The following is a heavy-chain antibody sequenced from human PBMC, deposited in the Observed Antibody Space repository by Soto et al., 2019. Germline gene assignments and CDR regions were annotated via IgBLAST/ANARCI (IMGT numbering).Heavy chain of an antibody. J-gene: IGHJ4*02. CDR1: GFTFDDYA. CDR3: AKDMTDADGSGSYPLFDY. D-gene: IGHD3-10*01. Sequence: GGSLRLSCAASGFTFDDYAMHWVRQAPGKGLEWVSGISWNSGSIGYADSVKGRFTISRDNAKNSLYLQMNSLRAEDTALYYCAKDMTDADGSGSYPLFDYWGQGTLVTVSS. V-gene: IGHV3-9*01. CDR2: ISWNSGSI.